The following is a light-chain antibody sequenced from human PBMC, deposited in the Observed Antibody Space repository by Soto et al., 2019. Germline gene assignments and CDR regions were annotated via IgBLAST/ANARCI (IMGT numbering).Light chain of an antibody. CDR1: IGHSGFA. V-gene: IGLV4-69*01. CDR2: LNNDGSL. Sequence: QPVLTQSPSASASLGASVTLTCTLYIGHSGFAIAWHQQQPEKGPRFLMKLNNDGSLKKGDGIPDRFSASSSGAERYLTISNLQSDDEADYYCQTWGTVPVFGGGTKLTVL. CDR3: QTWGTVPV. J-gene: IGLJ2*01.